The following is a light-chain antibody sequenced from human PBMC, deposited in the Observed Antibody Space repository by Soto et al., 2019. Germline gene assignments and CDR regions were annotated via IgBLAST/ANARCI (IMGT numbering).Light chain of an antibody. CDR1: SSNIGLNY. J-gene: IGLJ3*02. Sequence: QSVLTQPPSASGTPGQRVNISRSGGSSNIGLNYVYWYQQLPGTAPKLLIYKTGERPSGVPDRFSGSKSGTSASLAISGLRSEDEAEYYCSVWDNSLSCRVFGEGTKVTVL. CDR3: SVWDNSLSCRV. V-gene: IGLV1-47*01. CDR2: KTG.